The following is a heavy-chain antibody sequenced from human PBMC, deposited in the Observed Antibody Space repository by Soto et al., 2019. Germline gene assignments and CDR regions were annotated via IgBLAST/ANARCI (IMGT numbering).Heavy chain of an antibody. CDR3: DRGYSYGPNWESDALDI. J-gene: IGHJ3*02. D-gene: IGHD5-18*01. CDR1: GFSFSIYA. CDR2: ISYHGSTE. V-gene: IGHV3-30-3*01. Sequence: QVQLVESGGGVVQPGRSLRISCAASGFSFSIYAMHWVRQAPGKGLEWVAVISYHGSTEYYGDSVKGRFTISRDNSKNTLYLQMYSLRPEDTAIYYCDRGYSYGPNWESDALDIWGQGAMVTVSS.